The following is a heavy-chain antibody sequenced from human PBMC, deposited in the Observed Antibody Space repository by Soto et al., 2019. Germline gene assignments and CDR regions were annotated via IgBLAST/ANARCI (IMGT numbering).Heavy chain of an antibody. Sequence: QLQLQESGPGLVKPSETLSLTCTVSGGSISSSSYYWGWIRQPPGKGLEWIGSIYYCGSTYYNPSLKSRVTISVDTSKNQFSLKLNSVTAADTAVYYCARWSGIVATIWSEGSGWFDPWGQGTLVTVSS. CDR2: IYYCGST. CDR3: ARWSGIVATIWSEGSGWFDP. J-gene: IGHJ5*02. CDR1: GGSISSSSYY. V-gene: IGHV4-39*01. D-gene: IGHD5-12*01.